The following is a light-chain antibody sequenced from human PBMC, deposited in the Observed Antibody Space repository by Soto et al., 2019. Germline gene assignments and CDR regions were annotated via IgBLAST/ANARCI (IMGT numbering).Light chain of an antibody. CDR1: QNLHSF. CDR2: DGS. Sequence: EIVFTQSPATLSVSPVERVTLSCRASQNLHSFLNWYQQRPGQAPRPLIYDGSKRAAGVPDRISGDGSGTDYTLTISSLEPEDFAVYYCQQRTRWPMTFGQGTRLEIK. J-gene: IGKJ5*01. CDR3: QQRTRWPMT. V-gene: IGKV3-11*01.